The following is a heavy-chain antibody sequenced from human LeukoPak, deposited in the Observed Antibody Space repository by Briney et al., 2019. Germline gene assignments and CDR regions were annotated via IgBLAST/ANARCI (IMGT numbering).Heavy chain of an antibody. J-gene: IGHJ6*03. CDR1: GYTFTGYY. CDR3: ARGVTGIYYYYYMDV. D-gene: IGHD6-13*01. Sequence: GASVKVSCKASGYTFTGYYTHWVRQAPGQGLEWMGWINPNSGDTNYAQKFQDRVTMTRDTSISTAYMELSRLRSDDTAVYYCARGVTGIYYYYYMDVWGKGTTVTVSS. V-gene: IGHV1-2*02. CDR2: INPNSGDT.